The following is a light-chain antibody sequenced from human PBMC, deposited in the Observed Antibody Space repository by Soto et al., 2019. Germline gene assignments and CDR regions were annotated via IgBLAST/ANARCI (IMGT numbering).Light chain of an antibody. CDR1: HSVNSN. V-gene: IGKV3-15*01. J-gene: IGKJ1*01. Sequence: EIVMTQSPATLSVSPGERATLSCRASHSVNSNLAWYQQKPGQTPRLLIYGASTRATGIPARFSGSGSGTEFTLTISSLQSEDFAVYYCQQYDNWPPWTFGQGTKGEIK. CDR2: GAS. CDR3: QQYDNWPPWT.